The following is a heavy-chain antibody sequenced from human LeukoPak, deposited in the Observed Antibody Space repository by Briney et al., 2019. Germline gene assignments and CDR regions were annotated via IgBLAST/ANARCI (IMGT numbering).Heavy chain of an antibody. J-gene: IGHJ4*02. CDR3: ARSGRGTYYYFDL. V-gene: IGHV1-18*01. Sequence: ASVKVSCKASGYTFTSYGISWVRQAPGQGLEWMGWISAYNGNTNYAQKLQGRVSMTADTSTSTAYMELRSLRFDDTAVYYCARSGRGTYYYFDLWGQGTLVTVSS. CDR1: GYTFTSYG. D-gene: IGHD1-26*01. CDR2: ISAYNGNT.